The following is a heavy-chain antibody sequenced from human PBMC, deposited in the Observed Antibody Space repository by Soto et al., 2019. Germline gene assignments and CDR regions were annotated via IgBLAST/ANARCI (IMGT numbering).Heavy chain of an antibody. V-gene: IGHV3-66*01. J-gene: IGHJ4*02. D-gene: IGHD2-15*01. CDR1: GFTVSSNY. Sequence: EVQLVESGGGLVQPGGSLRLSCAVSGFTVSSNYMSWVRQAPGKGLEWVSVIYSGGSTYYADSVKGRFTISRDNSKNTVXLXXNILRAEDTAVYYCARGGGDCSGGSCYFWRYYFDCWGQGTLVTVSS. CDR3: ARGGGDCSGGSCYFWRYYFDC. CDR2: IYSGGST.